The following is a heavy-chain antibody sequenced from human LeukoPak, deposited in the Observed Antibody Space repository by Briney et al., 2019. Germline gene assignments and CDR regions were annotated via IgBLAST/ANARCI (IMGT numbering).Heavy chain of an antibody. CDR3: ARHLSGTTTAHYFDL. CDR2: VYFSGSS. CDR1: GASISSGRNY. Sequence: PSETLSLTCTVSGASISSGRNYWGWVRQSTGKGLEWIASVYFSGSSQYNPSLVSRVFISVDSSKNQVSLRLDSVTAADSAVYHCARHLSGTTTAHYFDLWGQGTLVTVSS. D-gene: IGHD4-17*01. V-gene: IGHV4-39*01. J-gene: IGHJ4*02.